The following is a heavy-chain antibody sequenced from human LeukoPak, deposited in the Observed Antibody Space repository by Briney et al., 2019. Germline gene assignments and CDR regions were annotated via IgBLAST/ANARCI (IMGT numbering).Heavy chain of an antibody. V-gene: IGHV3-7*01. D-gene: IGHD6-19*01. CDR2: IKQDGSEK. CDR3: ASNQGWRADYFDY. Sequence: PGGSLRLSCAASGFTFSSYWMSWVRQAPGKGLEWVANIKQDGSEKYYVDSVKGRFTISRDNAKNSLYLQMNSLRAEDTAVYYCASNQGWRADYFDYWGQGTLVTVSS. J-gene: IGHJ4*02. CDR1: GFTFSSYW.